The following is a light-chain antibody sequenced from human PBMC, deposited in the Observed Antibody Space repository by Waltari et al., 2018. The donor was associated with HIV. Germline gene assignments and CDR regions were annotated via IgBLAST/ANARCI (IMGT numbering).Light chain of an antibody. V-gene: IGKV1-5*03. J-gene: IGKJ2*01. CDR1: QSISSW. Sequence: DIQMTQSPSTLSASVGHRVTITCRASQSISSWLAWYQQKPGKAPKLLIYKASSLESGVPSRFSGSGSGTEFTLTISSLQPDDFATYYCQQYNSYSGTFGQGTKLEIK. CDR2: KAS. CDR3: QQYNSYSGT.